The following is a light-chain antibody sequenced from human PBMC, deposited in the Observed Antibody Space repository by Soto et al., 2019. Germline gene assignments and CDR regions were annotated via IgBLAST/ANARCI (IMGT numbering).Light chain of an antibody. CDR3: QQYHDWPPRT. J-gene: IGKJ1*01. V-gene: IGKV3-15*01. CDR1: QSISSN. Sequence: EIVMTQSPATLSVSPGERATLSCRASQSISSNLAWYQQKPGQAPRLLIYGASTRATGIPARFSGSGSGTEFTLTVSSLQSEDFAVYYCQQYHDWPPRTFGQETKVDIK. CDR2: GAS.